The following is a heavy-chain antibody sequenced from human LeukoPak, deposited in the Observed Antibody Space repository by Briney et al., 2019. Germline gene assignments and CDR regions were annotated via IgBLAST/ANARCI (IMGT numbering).Heavy chain of an antibody. V-gene: IGHV3-9*01. D-gene: IGHD1-26*01. CDR3: ARVVGATDY. Sequence: GGSLRLSCAASGFTFDDYAMPWVRQAPGKGLEWVSGISWNSGSIGYADSVKGRFTISRDNAKNSLYLQMNSLRDEDTAVYYCARVVGATDYWGQGTLVTVSS. CDR1: GFTFDDYA. J-gene: IGHJ4*02. CDR2: ISWNSGSI.